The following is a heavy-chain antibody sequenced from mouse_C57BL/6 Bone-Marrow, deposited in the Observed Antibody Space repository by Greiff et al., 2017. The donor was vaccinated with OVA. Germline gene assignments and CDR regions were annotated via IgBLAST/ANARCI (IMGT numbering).Heavy chain of an antibody. V-gene: IGHV14-4*01. J-gene: IGHJ4*01. CDR2: IDPENGDT. CDR1: GFNIKDDY. D-gene: IGHD1-1*01. Sequence: EVQLQQSGAELARPGASVKLSCTASGFNIKDDYMHWVKQRPEQGLEWIGWIDPENGDTEYASKFQGKATITADTSSNTAYLQLSSLTSEDTAVYYCTTKDYDGSSYYAMDYWGQGTSVTVSS. CDR3: TTKDYDGSSYYAMDY.